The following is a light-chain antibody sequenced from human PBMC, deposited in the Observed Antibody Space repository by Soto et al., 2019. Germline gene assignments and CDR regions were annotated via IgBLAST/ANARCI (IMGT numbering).Light chain of an antibody. CDR3: SSYTSRSTLV. Sequence: QSALTQPASVSGSPGQSITIPCTGTSSDVGGYNYVSWYQQHPGKAPKLMIYEVSNRPSGVSNRFSGSKSGNTASLTISGRQAEDEADYYCSSYTSRSTLVFXTGTKVTVL. V-gene: IGLV2-14*01. CDR2: EVS. J-gene: IGLJ1*01. CDR1: SSDVGGYNY.